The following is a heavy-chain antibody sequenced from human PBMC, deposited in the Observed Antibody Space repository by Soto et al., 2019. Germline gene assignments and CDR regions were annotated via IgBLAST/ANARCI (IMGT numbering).Heavy chain of an antibody. D-gene: IGHD7-27*01. J-gene: IGHJ5*02. Sequence: EVQLVESGGGLVQPGNSLQLSCAASGFIFSDSVIHWVRQAPGKGLEWVGRIRRKVNSYATAYTASVNGRFAISRDDSRDTAYLQMNSLQVEDTALYYCTRGGSNTWRFDPWGQGTQVIVS. CDR3: TRGGSNTWRFDP. V-gene: IGHV3-73*01. CDR1: GFIFSDSV. CDR2: IRRKVNSYAT.